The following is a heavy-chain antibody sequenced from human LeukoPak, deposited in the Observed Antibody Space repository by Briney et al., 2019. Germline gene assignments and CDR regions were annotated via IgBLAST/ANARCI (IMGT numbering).Heavy chain of an antibody. D-gene: IGHD5-12*01. CDR3: ARGRQWWLRLVIEGSYFDY. V-gene: IGHV1-2*02. CDR2: INPNSGGT. CDR1: GYTFTGYY. J-gene: IGHJ4*02. Sequence: ASVKVSCKASGYTFTGYYMHWVRQAPGQGLEWMGWINPNSGGTNYAQKLQGRVTMTRDTSISTAYMQQRRLRSDDTAVYYGARGRQWWLRLVIEGSYFDYWGQRALVTVSS.